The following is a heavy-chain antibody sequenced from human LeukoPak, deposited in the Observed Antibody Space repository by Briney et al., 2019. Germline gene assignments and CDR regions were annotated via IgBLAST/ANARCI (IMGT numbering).Heavy chain of an antibody. J-gene: IGHJ6*03. V-gene: IGHV3-21*01. CDR2: ITRDTIYT. CDR1: EFTFDDYA. Sequence: GGSLRLSCAASEFTFDDYAMHWVRQTPGKGLEWVSSITRDTIYTFYAHSVKGRFTISRDNAKNSLSLQMNSLRAEDTAVYYCARDPYNGYYGDDYYYYMDAWGKGTTVTISS. CDR3: ARDPYNGYYGDDYYYYMDA. D-gene: IGHD4-17*01.